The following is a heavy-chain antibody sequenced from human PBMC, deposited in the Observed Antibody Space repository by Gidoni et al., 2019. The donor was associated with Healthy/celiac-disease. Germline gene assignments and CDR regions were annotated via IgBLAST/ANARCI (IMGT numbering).Heavy chain of an antibody. V-gene: IGHV1-2*02. CDR3: ASSPKTFYGDYRGVLDY. D-gene: IGHD4-17*01. CDR1: GYTFTGYY. CDR2: INPNSGGT. J-gene: IGHJ4*02. Sequence: QVQLVQSGAEVKKPGASVKVSCKASGYTFTGYYMHWVRQAPGQGLEWMGWINPNSGGTNYAQKFQGRVTMTRDTSISTAYMELSRLRSDDTAVYYCASSPKTFYGDYRGVLDYWGQGTLVTVSS.